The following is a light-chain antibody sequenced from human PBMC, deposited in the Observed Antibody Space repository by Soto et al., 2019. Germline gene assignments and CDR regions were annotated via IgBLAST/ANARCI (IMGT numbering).Light chain of an antibody. CDR2: DAS. Sequence: EIVLTQSPATLSLSPGDRATLSCRASQTVSSYLAWYQQKPGQAPRLLIYDASSRATGILARFSGSGSGTDFTLTITSLEPEDFAVYYCQQRSDWPSTFGGGTKVEIK. CDR1: QTVSSY. CDR3: QQRSDWPST. V-gene: IGKV3-11*01. J-gene: IGKJ4*01.